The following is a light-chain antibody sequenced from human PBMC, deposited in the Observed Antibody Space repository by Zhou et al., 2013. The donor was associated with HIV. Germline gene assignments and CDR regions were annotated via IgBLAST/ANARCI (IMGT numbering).Light chain of an antibody. J-gene: IGKJ4*01. V-gene: IGKV1-16*01. CDR1: HDVGTS. CDR2: AAS. CDR3: QQFNSYPLT. Sequence: IQMTQSPPSLSTYVGDRVTITCRASHDVGTSLAWFQQRPGKAPKSLIYAASRSQSGVPSRFSGSGSGTDFTLTISSLQPEDFATYYCQQFNSYPLTFGGGTKVEIK.